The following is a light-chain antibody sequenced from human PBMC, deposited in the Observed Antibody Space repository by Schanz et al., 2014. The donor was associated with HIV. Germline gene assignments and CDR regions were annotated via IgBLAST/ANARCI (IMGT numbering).Light chain of an antibody. CDR3: SSYTSSSTFYV. CDR1: SSDVGGYNY. Sequence: QSALTQPASVSGSPGQSITISCTGTSSDVGGYNYVSWYQQHPGKAPKLMIYDVSNRPSEISYRFSGSKSGHAASLTISGLQAEDEADYYCSSYTSSSTFYVFGTGTKLTVL. V-gene: IGLV2-14*01. CDR2: DVS. J-gene: IGLJ1*01.